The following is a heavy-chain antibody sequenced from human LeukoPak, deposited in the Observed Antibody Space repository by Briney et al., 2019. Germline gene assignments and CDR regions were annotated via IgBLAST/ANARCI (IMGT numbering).Heavy chain of an antibody. CDR3: ARDEQWLLH. CDR2: IYTSGST. Sequence: PSQTLSLTCTVSGGSISSGSYYWSWIRQPAGKGLEWIGRIYTSGSTNYNPSLKSRDTISVDTSKNQFSLKLSSVTAADTAVYYCARDEQWLLHWGQGTLITVSS. CDR1: GGSISSGSYY. D-gene: IGHD6-19*01. J-gene: IGHJ1*01. V-gene: IGHV4-61*02.